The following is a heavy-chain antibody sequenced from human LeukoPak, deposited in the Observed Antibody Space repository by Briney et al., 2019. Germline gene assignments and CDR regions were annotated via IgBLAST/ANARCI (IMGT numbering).Heavy chain of an antibody. V-gene: IGHV5-51*01. CDR2: IYPGDSDT. J-gene: IGHJ4*02. CDR1: GYSFTSYW. CDR3: ARQGHDTIFGVVIPFDY. Sequence: PGESLKISCKGSGYSFTSYWIGWVRQMPGKGLEWMGIIYPGDSDTRYSPSFQGRVTISADKSISTAYLQWSSLKASDTAMYYCARQGHDTIFGVVIPFDYWGQGTLVTVSS. D-gene: IGHD3-3*01.